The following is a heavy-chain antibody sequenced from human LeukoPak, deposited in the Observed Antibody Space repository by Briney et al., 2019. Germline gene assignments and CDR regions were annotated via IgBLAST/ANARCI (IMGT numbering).Heavy chain of an antibody. Sequence: GASVKVSCKASGYTFTSYDISWVRQAPGQGLEWMGRIIPILGIANYAQKFQGRVTITADKSTSTAYMELSSLRSEDTAVYYCARFACSSTSCYFDYWGQGTLVTVSS. V-gene: IGHV1-69*04. CDR2: IIPILGIA. D-gene: IGHD2-2*01. J-gene: IGHJ4*02. CDR1: GYTFTSYD. CDR3: ARFACSSTSCYFDY.